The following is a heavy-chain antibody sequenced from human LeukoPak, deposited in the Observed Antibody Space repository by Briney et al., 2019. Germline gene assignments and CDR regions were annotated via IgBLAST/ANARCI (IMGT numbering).Heavy chain of an antibody. CDR2: ISSSGSTI. D-gene: IGHD6-13*01. CDR3: ARVPRSSWFV. V-gene: IGHV3-48*04. Sequence: GSLRLSCAASGFTFSSYAMSWVRQAPGKGLEWVSYISSSGSTIYYADSVKGRFTISRDNAKNSLYLQMNSLRAEDTAVYYCARVPRSSWFVWGQGTLVTVSS. J-gene: IGHJ4*02. CDR1: GFTFSSYA.